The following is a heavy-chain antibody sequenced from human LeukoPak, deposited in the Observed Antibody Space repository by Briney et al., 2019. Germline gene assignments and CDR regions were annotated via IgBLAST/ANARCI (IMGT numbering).Heavy chain of an antibody. V-gene: IGHV3-21*01. Sequence: GGSLRLSCAASGFTFSSYSMNWVRQAPGKGLEWVSSISSSSSYIYYADSVKGRFTISRDNAKNSLYLQMSSLRAEDTAVYYCARGTRYRSPYYMDVWGKGTTVTVSS. D-gene: IGHD1-14*01. CDR2: ISSSSSYI. CDR1: GFTFSSYS. J-gene: IGHJ6*03. CDR3: ARGTRYRSPYYMDV.